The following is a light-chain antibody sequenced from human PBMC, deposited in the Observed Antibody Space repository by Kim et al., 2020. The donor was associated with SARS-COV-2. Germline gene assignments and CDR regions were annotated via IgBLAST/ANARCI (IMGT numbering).Light chain of an antibody. CDR2: DAS. CDR1: QSINID. Sequence: EIVLTQSPATVSLSPGERATLACRASQSINIDVAWYQQKPGRAPRLLIYDASKRVSGVPARFTGSGSGIDCALTINGLEPEDFAVYYCQQHATCHPALTFGGGTKVDIK. CDR3: QQHATCHPALT. J-gene: IGKJ4*02. V-gene: IGKV3D-11*02.